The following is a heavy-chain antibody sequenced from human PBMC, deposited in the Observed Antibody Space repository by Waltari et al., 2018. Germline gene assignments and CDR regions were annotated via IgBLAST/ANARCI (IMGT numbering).Heavy chain of an antibody. V-gene: IGHV3-21*01. J-gene: IGHJ4*02. CDR2: ISSSSSYR. Sequence: EVQLVESGGGLVKPGGSLRLSCAASGFTFSSYSMNWVRQAPGKGLEWVSSISSSSSYRYYADTGKGRLTSSRDNAKNSLYLQMNSLRAEDTAVYYCARDDSSGYYNPPAYWGQGTLVTVSS. CDR1: GFTFSSYS. CDR3: ARDDSSGYYNPPAY. D-gene: IGHD3-22*01.